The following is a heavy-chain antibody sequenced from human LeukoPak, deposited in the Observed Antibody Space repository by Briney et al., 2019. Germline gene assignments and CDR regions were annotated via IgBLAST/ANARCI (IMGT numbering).Heavy chain of an antibody. CDR2: IRYDGSNK. CDR1: GFTFSRYG. J-gene: IGHJ4*02. D-gene: IGHD5-18*01. Sequence: GRSLRLSCAASGFTFSRYGIHWVRQAPGKGLERVAFIRYDGSNKYYADSVKGRFTISRDNSKNTLYLQMNSLRAEDTAVYYCAKERDTAMVTIDYWGQGTLVTVSS. V-gene: IGHV3-30*02. CDR3: AKERDTAMVTIDY.